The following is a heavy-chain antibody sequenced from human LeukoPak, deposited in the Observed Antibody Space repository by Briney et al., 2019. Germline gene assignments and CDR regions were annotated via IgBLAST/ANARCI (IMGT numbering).Heavy chain of an antibody. CDR3: AKDAAAVTGRRAGFDY. Sequence: GGSLRLSCAASRFIFSSYSMSWVRQAPGKGPEWVSSISDGGTDTYYADSVKGRFTIPRDNPKNTLSLQMNNLRDEDTAVYYCAKDAAAVTGRRAGFDYWGQGTLVTVSS. V-gene: IGHV3-23*01. CDR2: ISDGGTDT. CDR1: RFIFSSYS. J-gene: IGHJ4*02. D-gene: IGHD6-19*01.